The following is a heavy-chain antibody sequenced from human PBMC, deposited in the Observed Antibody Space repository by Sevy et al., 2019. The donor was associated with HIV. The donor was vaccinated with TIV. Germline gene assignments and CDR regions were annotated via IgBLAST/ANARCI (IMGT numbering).Heavy chain of an antibody. J-gene: IGHJ6*02. D-gene: IGHD4-17*01. CDR3: AARGYDYGGNYYYYYGMDV. Sequence: ASVKVSCKASGFTFTSSAVQWVRQARGQRLEWIGWIVVGSGNTNYAQKFQERVTITRDMSTSTAYMELSSLRSEDTAVYYCAARGYDYGGNYYYYYGMDVWGQRTTVTVSS. CDR2: IVVGSGNT. CDR1: GFTFTSSA. V-gene: IGHV1-58*01.